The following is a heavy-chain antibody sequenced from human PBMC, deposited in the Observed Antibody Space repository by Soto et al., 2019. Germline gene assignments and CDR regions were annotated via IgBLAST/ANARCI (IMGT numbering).Heavy chain of an antibody. CDR3: ANGSQRWLTEFDD. CDR2: ISGSGGST. J-gene: IGHJ4*02. D-gene: IGHD5-18*01. CDR1: GFTFSSYA. V-gene: IGHV3-23*01. Sequence: EVQLLESGGGLVQPGGSLRLSCAASGFTFSSYAMSWVRQAPGKGLEWVSAISGSGGSTYYADSVKGRFTISRDNSKNTLYLQMNSLRAEDTAVYYCANGSQRWLTEFDDWGQGGLVTVSS.